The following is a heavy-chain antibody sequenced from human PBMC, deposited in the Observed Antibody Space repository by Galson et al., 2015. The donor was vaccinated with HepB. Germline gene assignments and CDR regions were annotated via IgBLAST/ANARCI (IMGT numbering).Heavy chain of an antibody. J-gene: IGHJ3*02. D-gene: IGHD6-19*01. CDR2: VSYDGSKT. V-gene: IGHV3-30*18. CDR3: AKDRRSGWYFLGAVDI. CDR1: GFTFSSYG. Sequence: SLRLSCAASGFTFSSYGMHWVRQAPGKGLEWVAIVSYDGSKTYYADSVKGRFTISRDNSKNKNTLNLQMNSLRVEDTAVYYCAKDRRSGWYFLGAVDIWGQGTVVTVSS.